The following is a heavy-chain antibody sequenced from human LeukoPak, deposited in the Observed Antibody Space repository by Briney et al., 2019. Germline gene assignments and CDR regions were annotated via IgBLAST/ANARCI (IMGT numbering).Heavy chain of an antibody. D-gene: IGHD3-3*01. CDR3: AREYYDFWSGYYQNTKYYFDY. J-gene: IGHJ4*02. CDR2: ISYDGSNK. V-gene: IGHV3-30-3*01. CDR1: GFTFSSYA. Sequence: GGSLRLSCAASGFTFSSYAMHWVRQAPGKGLEWVAVISYDGSNKYYADSVKGRFTISRDNSKNTLYLHMNSLRAEDTAVYYCAREYYDFWSGYYQNTKYYFDYWGQGTLVTVSS.